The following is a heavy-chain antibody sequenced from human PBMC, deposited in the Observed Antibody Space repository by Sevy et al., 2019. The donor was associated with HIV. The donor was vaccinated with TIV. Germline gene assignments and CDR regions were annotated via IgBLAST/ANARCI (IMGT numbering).Heavy chain of an antibody. CDR3: TTEGGGPSVYYYDSSGSY. CDR2: IKSKTDGGTT. CDR1: GFTFSNAW. D-gene: IGHD3-22*01. Sequence: GGSLRLSCAASGFTFSNAWMSWVRQAPGKGLEWVGRIKSKTDGGTTDYAAPVKGRFTISRDDSKNTLYLQMNSLKTEDTAVYYCTTEGGGPSVYYYDSSGSYWGHGTLVTVSS. V-gene: IGHV3-15*01. J-gene: IGHJ4*01.